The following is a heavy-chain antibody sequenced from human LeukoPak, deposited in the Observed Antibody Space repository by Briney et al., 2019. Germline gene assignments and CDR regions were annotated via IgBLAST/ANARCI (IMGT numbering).Heavy chain of an antibody. CDR1: GGTFSSYA. V-gene: IGHV1-69*06. D-gene: IGHD5-18*01. CDR3: ASVDTAMVQDDAFDI. CDR2: IIPIFGTA. J-gene: IGHJ3*02. Sequence: GSSVKVSCKASGGTFSSYAISWVRQAPGQGLEWMGGIIPIFGTANYAQKFQGRVTITADKSTSTAYMELSSLRSEDTAVYYCASVDTAMVQDDAFDIWGQGTMVTVSS.